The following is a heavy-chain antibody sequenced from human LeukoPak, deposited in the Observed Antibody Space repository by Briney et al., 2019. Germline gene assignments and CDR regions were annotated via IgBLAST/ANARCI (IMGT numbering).Heavy chain of an antibody. V-gene: IGHV3-48*03. CDR1: GFMFRSFE. CDR3: ALLAVASDFDY. Sequence: GGSLRLSCAASGFMFRSFEMYWVRQAPGKGPEWIAYISSGATTMYYADSVKGRFTISRDDAKNSLFLQMNSLRAEDTAVYYCALLAVASDFDYWGQGALVTVSS. J-gene: IGHJ4*02. D-gene: IGHD6-19*01. CDR2: ISSGATTM.